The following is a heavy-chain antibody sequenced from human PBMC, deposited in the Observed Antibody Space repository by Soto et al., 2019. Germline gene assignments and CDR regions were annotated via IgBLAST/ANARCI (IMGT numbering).Heavy chain of an antibody. J-gene: IGHJ4*02. CDR1: GASISSTTSGNW. V-gene: IGHV4-4*02. CDR3: ARMVGAPLVDF. CDR2: IYHSGST. Sequence: QVQLQESGPGLVRPSGTLSLTCAVSGASISSTTSGNWWSWVRQPPGKGLEWIGEIYHSGSTNYRPSLKSRVTMSVDKSKNHFSLKLGPVTAADTAVYYCARMVGAPLVDFWGQGTLVTVSS. D-gene: IGHD1-26*01.